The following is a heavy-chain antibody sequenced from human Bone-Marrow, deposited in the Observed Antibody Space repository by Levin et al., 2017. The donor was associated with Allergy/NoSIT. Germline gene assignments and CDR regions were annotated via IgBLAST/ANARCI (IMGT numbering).Heavy chain of an antibody. CDR1: GLTVNSNY. CDR2: IYDGGGK. D-gene: IGHD1-14*01. V-gene: IGHV3-53*01. CDR3: SRIGGDGTGFDP. J-gene: IGHJ5*02. Sequence: GGSLRLSCAASGLTVNSNYMTWVRQAPGKGLEWVSVIYDGGGKYYADSVKGRFTISRDDSKNTVDLQMNSLRVDDTAVYYCSRIGGDGTGFDPWGQGTLVTVSS.